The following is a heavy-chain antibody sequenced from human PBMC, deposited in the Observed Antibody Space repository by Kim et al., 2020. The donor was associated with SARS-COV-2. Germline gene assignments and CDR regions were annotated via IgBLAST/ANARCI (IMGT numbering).Heavy chain of an antibody. J-gene: IGHJ5*02. V-gene: IGHV5-10-1*01. CDR1: GYSFTSYW. D-gene: IGHD6-13*01. CDR3: ARLSYSSSWYSRWFDP. Sequence: GESLKISCKGSGYSFTSYWIIWVRHMPGKGLEWMGRIDPSDSYTNYSPSFQAHVTISADKSISTAYLQWSSLKASDTAMYYCARLSYSSSWYSRWFDPWGQGTLVTVSS. CDR2: IDPSDSYT.